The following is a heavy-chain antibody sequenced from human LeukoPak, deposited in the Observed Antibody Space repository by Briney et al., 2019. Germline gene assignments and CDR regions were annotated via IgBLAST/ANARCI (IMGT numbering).Heavy chain of an antibody. Sequence: SVKVSCKASGGTFSSYAISWVRQAPGQGLEWMGGIIPIFGTANYAQKFQGRVTITTDESTGTAYMELSSLRSEDTAVYYCASQRGDFWSGYYTPPTQNWFDPWGQGTLVTVSS. CDR2: IIPIFGTA. CDR3: ASQRGDFWSGYYTPPTQNWFDP. CDR1: GGTFSSYA. D-gene: IGHD3-3*01. J-gene: IGHJ5*02. V-gene: IGHV1-69*05.